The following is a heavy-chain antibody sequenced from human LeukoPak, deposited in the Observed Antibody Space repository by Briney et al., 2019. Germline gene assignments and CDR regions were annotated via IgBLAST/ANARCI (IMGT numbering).Heavy chain of an antibody. Sequence: PSETLSLTCTVSGGSISSYDWSWVRHRPPQGMELIWDVNPGGSNYYRGSTYYNPSLKSRVPIHVDTSKDQFSLKLSSVTAADTAVYYCARLETSVTEHNWFDPWGQGTLVTVSS. V-gene: IGHV4-39*01. CDR3: ARLETSVTEHNWFDP. CDR2: NYYRGST. J-gene: IGHJ5*02. CDR1: GGSISSYDWS. D-gene: IGHD2-21*02.